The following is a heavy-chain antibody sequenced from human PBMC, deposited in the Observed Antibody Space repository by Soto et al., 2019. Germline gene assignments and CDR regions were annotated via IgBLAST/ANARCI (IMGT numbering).Heavy chain of an antibody. J-gene: IGHJ5*02. CDR3: ARDPPDIVVVVAATENWFDP. V-gene: IGHV3-21*01. CDR2: ISSSSSYI. D-gene: IGHD2-15*01. CDR1: GFTFSSYS. Sequence: PGGSLRLSCAASGFTFSSYSMNWVRQAPGKGLEWVSSISSSSSYIYYADSVKGRFTISRDNAKNSLYLQMNSLRAEDTAVYYCARDPPDIVVVVAATENWFDPWGQGTLVTVSS.